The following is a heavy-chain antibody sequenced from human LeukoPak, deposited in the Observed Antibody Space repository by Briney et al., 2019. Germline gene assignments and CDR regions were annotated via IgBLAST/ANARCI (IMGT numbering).Heavy chain of an antibody. J-gene: IGHJ4*02. V-gene: IGHV5-51*01. CDR2: IYPGDSDT. CDR1: GYSFTRYW. CDR3: ARGQLGELLEYYFDY. D-gene: IGHD1-26*01. Sequence: GESLKIACKGSGYSFTRYWIGWVRRMPGKGVEGMGIIYPGDSDTRYSPSFQGQVTISADKSISTAYLQWSTLKASDTAMYYCARGQLGELLEYYFDYWGQGTLVTVSS.